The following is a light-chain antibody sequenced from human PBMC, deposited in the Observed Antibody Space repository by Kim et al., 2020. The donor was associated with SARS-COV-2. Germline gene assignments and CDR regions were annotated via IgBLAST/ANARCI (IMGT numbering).Light chain of an antibody. CDR1: QSVSSNY. V-gene: IGKV3-20*01. Sequence: EIVLTQSPGTLSLSPGERATLSCRASQSVSSNYLAWYRQKPGQAPRLLIYGASSRATGIPDRFSGSGSGTDFTLTISRLEPEDFAVYYCQQYGSSSWTFGQWTKVDIK. CDR3: QQYGSSSWT. J-gene: IGKJ1*01. CDR2: GAS.